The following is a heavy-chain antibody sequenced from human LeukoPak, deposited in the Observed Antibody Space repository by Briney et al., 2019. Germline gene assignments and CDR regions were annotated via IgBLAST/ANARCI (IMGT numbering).Heavy chain of an antibody. D-gene: IGHD6-19*01. V-gene: IGHV1-2*02. J-gene: IGHJ4*02. CDR1: GYTFTVYY. CDR3: AREWQQPVLGIAVAGPFDY. CDR2: INPNSGGT. Sequence: ASVKVSCKASGYTFTVYYMHWVRQAPGQGLEWMGWINPNSGGTNYAQKFQGRVTMSRDTSISTAYMELSRLRSDDTAVYYCAREWQQPVLGIAVAGPFDYWGQGTLVTVSS.